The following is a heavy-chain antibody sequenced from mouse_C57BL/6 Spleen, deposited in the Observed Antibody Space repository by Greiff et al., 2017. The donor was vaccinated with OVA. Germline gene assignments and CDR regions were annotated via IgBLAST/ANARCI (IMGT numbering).Heavy chain of an antibody. CDR3: ARPSIYCYGSSYAMDY. CDR2: ISSGSSTN. D-gene: IGHD1-1*01. CDR1: GFTFSDYG. Sequence: EVMLVESGGGLVKPGGSLKLSCAASGFTFSDYGMHWVRQAPEKGLEWVAYISSGSSTNYYADTVKGRFTISRDNAENTLFLHMTTLMSEDTAMYYCARPSIYCYGSSYAMDYWGQGTSVTVSS. J-gene: IGHJ4*01. V-gene: IGHV5-17*01.